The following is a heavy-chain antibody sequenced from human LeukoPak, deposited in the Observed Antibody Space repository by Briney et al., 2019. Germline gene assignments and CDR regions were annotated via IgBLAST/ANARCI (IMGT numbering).Heavy chain of an antibody. CDR1: GGSISSSSYY. J-gene: IGHJ4*02. CDR3: ARVVDGPGHFVFDY. D-gene: IGHD5-12*01. CDR2: IYYSGST. V-gene: IGHV4-39*01. Sequence: SETLSLTCTVSGGSISSSSYYWGWIRQPPGKGLEWIGNIYYSGSTYYNPSLKSRVTISVDTSKNQFSLKLSSVTAADPAVYSCARVVDGPGHFVFDYWGQGTLVTVSS.